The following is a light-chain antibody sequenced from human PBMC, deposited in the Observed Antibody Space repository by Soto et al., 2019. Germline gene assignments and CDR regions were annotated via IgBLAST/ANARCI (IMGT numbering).Light chain of an antibody. Sequence: QSVLTQPPSVSGAPGQRVTISCTGTSSNIGAGYDVHWYQQLPGTAPKLLIYGNSNRPSGVPDRFSGSKSGTSASLAITGLHSDDEADYYCQSSDCSLSASVFGGGTQLTVL. V-gene: IGLV1-40*01. CDR2: GNS. J-gene: IGLJ7*01. CDR3: QSSDCSLSASV. CDR1: SSNIGAGYD.